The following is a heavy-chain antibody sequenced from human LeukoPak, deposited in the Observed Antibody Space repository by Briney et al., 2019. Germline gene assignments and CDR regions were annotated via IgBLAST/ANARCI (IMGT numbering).Heavy chain of an antibody. V-gene: IGHV3-20*04. CDR2: INWNGGST. J-gene: IGHJ3*02. Sequence: GGSLRLSCTASGFTFDDYGMSWVRQAPGKGLELVSGINWNGGSTGYADSVKGRFTISRDNAKNSLYLQMNSLRAEDTALYYCARVTAAAEPGAFDIWGQGTMVTVSS. CDR1: GFTFDDYG. D-gene: IGHD6-13*01. CDR3: ARVTAAAEPGAFDI.